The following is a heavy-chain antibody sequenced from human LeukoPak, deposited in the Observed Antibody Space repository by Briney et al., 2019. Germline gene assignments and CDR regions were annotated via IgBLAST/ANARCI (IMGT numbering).Heavy chain of an antibody. CDR2: ISAYNGNT. J-gene: IGHJ4*02. CDR3: ARVSGQSGYDPKYFDY. D-gene: IGHD5-12*01. V-gene: IGHV1-18*01. CDR1: GYTFTSYG. Sequence: ASVTVSCKASGYTFTSYGISWVRQAPGQGLEWMGWISAYNGNTNYAQKLQGRVTMTTDTSTSTAYMELRSLRSDDTAVYYCARVSGQSGYDPKYFDYWGQGTLVTVSS.